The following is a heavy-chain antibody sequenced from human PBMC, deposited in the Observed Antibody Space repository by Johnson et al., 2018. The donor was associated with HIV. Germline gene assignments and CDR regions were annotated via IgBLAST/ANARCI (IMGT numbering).Heavy chain of an antibody. D-gene: IGHD4-17*01. CDR2: IYSGGST. J-gene: IGHJ3*02. CDR1: GFTISSNY. CDR3: ARPADYGDYSRDAFDI. Sequence: VQLVESGGGLVQPGGSLRLSCAASGFTISSNYMSWVRQAPGTGLEWVSLIYSGGSTYYADSVKGRFTISRDHSKNTLYLQMNSLRVEDPALYYCARPADYGDYSRDAFDIWGQGTMVTVSS. V-gene: IGHV3-66*01.